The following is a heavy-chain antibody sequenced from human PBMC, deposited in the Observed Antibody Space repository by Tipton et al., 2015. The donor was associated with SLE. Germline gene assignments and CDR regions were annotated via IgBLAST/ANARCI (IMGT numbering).Heavy chain of an antibody. V-gene: IGHV4-39*02. CDR1: GGSISSSSDY. CDR2: MFYSGST. D-gene: IGHD3-10*01. CDR3: ARGGGITILSSNWFDP. Sequence: LRLSCTVSGGSISSSSDYWGWIRQPPGKGLELIGSMFYSGSTNYSPSLKSRVTISVDTSRNQFSLKLSSVTAADTAVYYCARGGGITILSSNWFDPWGQGTLVTVSS. J-gene: IGHJ5*02.